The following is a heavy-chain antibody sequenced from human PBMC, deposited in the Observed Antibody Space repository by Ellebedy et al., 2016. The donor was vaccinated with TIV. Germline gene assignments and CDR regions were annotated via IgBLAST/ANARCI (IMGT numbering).Heavy chain of an antibody. Sequence: AASVKVSCKASGGSFSSYVISWVRQAPGQGLEWMGGIIPVLEKPNYAQKFQGRLTVSADKSTNTAYMELSSLTSEDTAVYYCAADLASVGQWGQGTLVIVSS. D-gene: IGHD1-26*01. V-gene: IGHV1-69*10. CDR2: IIPVLEKP. J-gene: IGHJ1*01. CDR1: GGSFSSYV. CDR3: AADLASVGQ.